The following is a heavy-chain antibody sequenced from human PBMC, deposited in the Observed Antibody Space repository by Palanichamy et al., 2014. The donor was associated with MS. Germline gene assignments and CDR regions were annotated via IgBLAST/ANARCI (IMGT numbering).Heavy chain of an antibody. CDR3: AVRRYSGYDFDY. D-gene: IGHD5-12*01. CDR1: GFTFSSYS. J-gene: IGHJ4*02. Sequence: EVQLVESGGGLVKPGGSLRLSCAASGFTFSSYSMNWVRQAPGKGLEWVSSISSSSYIYYADSVKGRFTISRDNAKNSLYLQMNSLRAEDTAVYYCAVRRYSGYDFDYWGQGTLVTVSS. CDR2: ISSSSYI. V-gene: IGHV3-21*01.